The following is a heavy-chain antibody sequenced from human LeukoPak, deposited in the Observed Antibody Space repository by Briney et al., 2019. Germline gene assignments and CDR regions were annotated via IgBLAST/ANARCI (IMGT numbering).Heavy chain of an antibody. Sequence: GASVKVSCKASGYTFTSYDLNWVRQATGQGLEWMGWMNPNSGNTGYAQKFQGRVTMTRDTSISTAYMELSSLRSEDTAVYYCARWARAYYDFWSGYYTSYSPDYWGQGTLVTVSS. CDR3: ARWARAYYDFWSGYYTSYSPDY. J-gene: IGHJ4*02. D-gene: IGHD3-3*01. CDR1: GYTFTSYD. V-gene: IGHV1-8*01. CDR2: MNPNSGNT.